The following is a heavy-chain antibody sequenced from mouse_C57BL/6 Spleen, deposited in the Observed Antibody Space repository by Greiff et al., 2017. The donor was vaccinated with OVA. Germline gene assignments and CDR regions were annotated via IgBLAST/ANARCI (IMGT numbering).Heavy chain of an antibody. CDR1: GFTFSDYY. CDR2: INYDGSST. V-gene: IGHV5-16*01. Sequence: EVMLVESEGGLVQPGSSMKLSCTASGFTFSDYYMAWVRQVPEKGLEWVANINYDGSSTYYLDSLKSRFIISRDNAKNILYLQMSSLKFEDTATYYCARDRAQAMDYWGQGTSVTVSS. CDR3: ARDRAQAMDY. D-gene: IGHD3-1*01. J-gene: IGHJ4*01.